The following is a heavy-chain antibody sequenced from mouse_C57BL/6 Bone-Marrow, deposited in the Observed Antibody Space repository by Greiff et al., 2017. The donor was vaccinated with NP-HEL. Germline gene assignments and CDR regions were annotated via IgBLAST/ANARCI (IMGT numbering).Heavy chain of an antibody. D-gene: IGHD2-4*01. V-gene: IGHV14-3*01. CDR3: ANHGYYDYGNYAMDY. CDR2: IDPANGNT. Sequence: EVQLQESVAELVRPGASVKLSCTASGFNIKNTYMHWVKQRPEQGLEWIGRIDPANGNTKYAPKFQGKATITADTSSNTAYLQLSSLTSEDTAIYYCANHGYYDYGNYAMDYWGQGTSVTVSS. CDR1: GFNIKNTY. J-gene: IGHJ4*01.